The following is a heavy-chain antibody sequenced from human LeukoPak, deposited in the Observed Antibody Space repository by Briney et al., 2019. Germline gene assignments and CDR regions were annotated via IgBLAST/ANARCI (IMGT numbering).Heavy chain of an antibody. J-gene: IGHJ4*02. CDR2: MSSNGGTI. D-gene: IGHD3-10*01. CDR3: AKDRRGDEYYFDY. V-gene: IGHV3-64*02. CDR1: GFTFSSYG. Sequence: GGSLRLSCAASGFTFSSYGMHWVRQAPGKGLEYVSSMSSNGGTIYYADSVKGRFTITRDNSKNTLYLQMGSLRTEDMAVYYCAKDRRGDEYYFDYWGQGTLVTVSS.